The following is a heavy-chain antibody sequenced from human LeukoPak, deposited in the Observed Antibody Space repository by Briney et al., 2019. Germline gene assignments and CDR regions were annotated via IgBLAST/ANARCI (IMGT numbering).Heavy chain of an antibody. V-gene: IGHV1-46*01. J-gene: IGHJ3*02. CDR3: ARDTGYGSGNYDAFDI. CDR2: INPSGGTT. CDR1: GYTFTSYY. Sequence: ASVKVSCKASGYTFTSYYMHWVRQAPGQGLEWMGIINPSGGTTSYAQKFQGRVTMTRDTSTSTVYMELSSLRSEDTAVYYCARDTGYGSGNYDAFDIWGQGTMVTVSS. D-gene: IGHD3-10*01.